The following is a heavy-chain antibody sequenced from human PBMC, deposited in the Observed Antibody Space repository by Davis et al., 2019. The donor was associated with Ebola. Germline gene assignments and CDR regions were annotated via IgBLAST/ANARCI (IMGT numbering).Heavy chain of an antibody. CDR1: GYTFTSYA. D-gene: IGHD3-10*01. J-gene: IGHJ5*02. CDR3: ARSITMVRGVSWFDP. V-gene: IGHV1-3*01. CDR2: INAGNGNT. Sequence: AASVKVSCKASGYTFTSYAMHWVRQAPGQRLEWMGWINAGNGNTKYSQKFQGRVTMTTDTSTSTAYMELRSLRSDDTAVYYCARSITMVRGVSWFDPWGQGTLVTVSS.